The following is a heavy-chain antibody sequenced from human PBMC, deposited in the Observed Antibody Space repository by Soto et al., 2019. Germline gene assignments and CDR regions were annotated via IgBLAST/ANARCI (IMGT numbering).Heavy chain of an antibody. CDR1: GGSISSSSFH. V-gene: IGHV4-39*01. D-gene: IGHD6-13*01. CDR3: ARRERAAGTDWWFDP. Sequence: PSETLSLTCTVSGGSISSSSFHWGWIRQPPGKGPERIGSIYYSGSTYYSPSLKSRVTISVDTSKNQFSLKLSSVTAVDTAFYYCARRERAAGTDWWFDPWGQGTLVTVS. J-gene: IGHJ5*02. CDR2: IYYSGST.